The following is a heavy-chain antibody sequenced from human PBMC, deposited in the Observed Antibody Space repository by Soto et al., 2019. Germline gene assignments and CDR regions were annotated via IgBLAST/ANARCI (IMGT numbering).Heavy chain of an antibody. D-gene: IGHD1-26*01. CDR2: IVPTLRIT. V-gene: IGHV1-69*08. CDR1: GGTSTIYT. Sequence: QVQLVQSGAEVKKPGASLRVSCETSGGTSTIYTITWVRQAPGQGLQWMGRIVPTLRITNYAQEFQGRRTITADSSTSTAHFELTSLTSEAAAVYYCATDEDGAGRVGGQSWGQGTLVTVSS. J-gene: IGHJ5*02. CDR3: ATDEDGAGRVGGQS.